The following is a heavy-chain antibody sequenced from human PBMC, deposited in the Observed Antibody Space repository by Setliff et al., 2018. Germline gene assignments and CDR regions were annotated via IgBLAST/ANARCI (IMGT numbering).Heavy chain of an antibody. CDR3: ARQDRFYDSSVFVEYFEH. CDR2: INHSGGI. D-gene: IGHD3-22*01. J-gene: IGHJ1*01. V-gene: IGHV4-34*01. Sequence: PSQTLSLTCAVYGGSFSGFYWPWIRQSPGKGLEWIGEINHSGGIDYNPSLKSRVTISVDTSKNQISLKLSSLTAADTAVYYCARQDRFYDSSVFVEYFEHWGQGTLVTVSS. CDR1: GGSFSGFY.